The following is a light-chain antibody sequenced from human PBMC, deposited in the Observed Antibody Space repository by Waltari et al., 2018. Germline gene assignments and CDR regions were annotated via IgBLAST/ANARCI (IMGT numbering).Light chain of an antibody. CDR2: DVT. CDR1: SSDIGNYNS. J-gene: IGLJ1*01. Sequence: QSALTQPRSVSGSPGQQVTISCTGTSSDIGNYNSVSWYQHHPGKAPRLMIYDVTKRPSGVPARFSGSKSGNTASLTISGLQAEDEADYYCCSYAGFYSYYVFGTGTKATVL. CDR3: CSYAGFYSYYV. V-gene: IGLV2-11*01.